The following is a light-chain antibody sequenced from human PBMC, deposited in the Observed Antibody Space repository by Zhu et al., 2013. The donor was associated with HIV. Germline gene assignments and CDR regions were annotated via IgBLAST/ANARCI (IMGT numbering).Light chain of an antibody. J-gene: IGKJ4*01. V-gene: IGKV3-20*01. CDR3: QQYGSSPLT. CDR1: QSVSSSY. CDR2: DAS. Sequence: EIVLTQSPGTLSLSPGERATLSCRASQSVSSSYLAWYQQKPGQAPRLLIYDASSRAAGIPDNFSGSGSGTDFTLTINRLEPEDFAVYYCQQYGSSPLTFGGGTKVE.